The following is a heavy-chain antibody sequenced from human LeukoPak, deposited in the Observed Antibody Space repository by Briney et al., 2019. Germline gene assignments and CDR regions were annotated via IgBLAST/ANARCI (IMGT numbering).Heavy chain of an antibody. CDR2: IYSDSNT. J-gene: IGHJ6*03. CDR3: GKGGISTIVRGVIGYMDV. D-gene: IGHD3-10*01. V-gene: IGHV3-66*01. CDR1: GFTVSRNY. Sequence: GGSLRLSCAASGFTVSRNYMSWVRQAPGKGLECVSVIYSDSNTYYADSVKGRFTISRDKSKNTLYLQMSSLRAEDTAVYYCGKGGISTIVRGVIGYMDVWGKGTTVTISS.